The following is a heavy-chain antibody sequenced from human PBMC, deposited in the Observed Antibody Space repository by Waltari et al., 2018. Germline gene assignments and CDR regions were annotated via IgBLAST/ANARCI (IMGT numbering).Heavy chain of an antibody. CDR3: ARLSYDQGPAAEEDY. CDR1: GGSLSSSSYH. CDR2: IYYSGST. D-gene: IGHD2-2*01. V-gene: IGHV4-39*01. Sequence: QLQLQESGPGLVKPSETLSLPCTVSGGSLSSSSYHWGWIRQPPGKGLEWLGSIYYSGSTYYNPSLKSRVTISVDTSKNQFSLKLSSVTAADTAVYYCARLSYDQGPAAEEDYWGQGTLVTVSS. J-gene: IGHJ4*02.